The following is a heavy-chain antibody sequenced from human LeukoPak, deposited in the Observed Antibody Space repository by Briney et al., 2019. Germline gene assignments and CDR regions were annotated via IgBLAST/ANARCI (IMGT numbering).Heavy chain of an antibody. CDR2: IHASGST. Sequence: SETLSLTCTVSGGSISSYYWTWIRQPAGKGPEWIGRIHASGSTNYNPSLKSRVNMSADTSKNQFSLGLNSVTAADTAVYYCARVTDPRYNWFDPWGQGTLVTVSS. CDR1: GGSISSYY. D-gene: IGHD2-21*02. V-gene: IGHV4-4*07. CDR3: ARVTDPRYNWFDP. J-gene: IGHJ5*02.